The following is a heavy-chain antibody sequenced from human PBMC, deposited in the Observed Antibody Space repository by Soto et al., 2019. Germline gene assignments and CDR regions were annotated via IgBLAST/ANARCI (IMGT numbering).Heavy chain of an antibody. CDR2: INPNSGGT. CDR3: ARDSGDGYNGDLVN. J-gene: IGHJ4*02. Sequence: QVQLVQSGAEVKKPGASVKVSCKASGYTFTGYYMHWVRQAPGQGLEWMGWINPNSGGTNYAQKFQGWVPMTRDTSISTAYMELSRMRSDDTAVYYCARDSGDGYNGDLVNWGQGTLVTVSS. V-gene: IGHV1-2*04. CDR1: GYTFTGYY. D-gene: IGHD5-12*01.